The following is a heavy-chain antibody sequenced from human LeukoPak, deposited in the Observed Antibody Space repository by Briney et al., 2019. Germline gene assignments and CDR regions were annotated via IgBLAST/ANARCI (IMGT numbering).Heavy chain of an antibody. CDR3: ARAGTYYYYHMDV. CDR2: IHPGDSDT. CDR1: GYSFTSYW. D-gene: IGHD6-19*01. Sequence: GESLKISCKGAGYSFTSYWIGWVRQMPGKGLEWMGIIHPGDSDTRYSPSFQGQVTISADKSISTAYLQWSSLKASDTAIYYCARAGTYYYYHMDVWGKGTTVTVFS. V-gene: IGHV5-51*01. J-gene: IGHJ6*03.